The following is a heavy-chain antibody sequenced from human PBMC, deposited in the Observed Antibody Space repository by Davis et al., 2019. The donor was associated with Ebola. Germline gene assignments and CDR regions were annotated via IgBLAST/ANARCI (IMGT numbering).Heavy chain of an antibody. J-gene: IGHJ4*02. CDR1: GFTFTDYY. V-gene: IGHV3-11*03. CDR3: TPRAFDY. CDR2: ISGDSLYT. Sequence: GGSLRLSCAASGFTFTDYYMGWIRQAPGKGLEWVSYISGDSLYTNYADSVRGRLTISRDDAKNSLYLQMNSLKTEDTAVYYCTPRAFDYWGQGTLVAVSS.